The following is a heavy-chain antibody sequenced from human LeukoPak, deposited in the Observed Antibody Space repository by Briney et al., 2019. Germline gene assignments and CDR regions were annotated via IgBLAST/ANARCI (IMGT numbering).Heavy chain of an antibody. CDR1: GFTFSSYS. V-gene: IGHV3-21*01. Sequence: GGSLRLSCAASGFTFSSYSMNWVRQAPGKGLEWVSSISSSSSYIYYADSVKGRFTISRDNAKNSLYLQMNSLRAEDTAVYYCATLPGPSPTGLDYWGQGTLVTVSS. CDR2: ISSSSSYI. J-gene: IGHJ4*02. D-gene: IGHD3-10*01. CDR3: ATLPGPSPTGLDY.